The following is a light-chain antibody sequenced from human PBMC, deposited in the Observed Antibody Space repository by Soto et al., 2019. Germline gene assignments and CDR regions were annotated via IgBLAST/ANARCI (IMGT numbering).Light chain of an antibody. CDR2: GAY. V-gene: IGKV3-20*01. Sequence: EIVLTQSPGTLCLSPGEGPTLSGRAGQSVSSSYLAWYQQKPGQAPRLLIYGAYSRATGITDRFSGSGSGTDFTLTISSLQPDDFATYYCQQYNTYSGTVGPGTQVEIK. CDR3: QQYNTYSGT. CDR1: QSVSSSY. J-gene: IGKJ1*01.